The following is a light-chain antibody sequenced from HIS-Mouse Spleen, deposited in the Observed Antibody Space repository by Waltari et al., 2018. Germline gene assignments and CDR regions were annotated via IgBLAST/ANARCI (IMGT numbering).Light chain of an antibody. CDR1: QGIRND. Sequence: AIQMTQSPSSLSASLGDRVPLPCRASQGIRNDLGWYQQKPGKAPKLLIYAASSLQSGVPSRFSGSGSGTDFTLTISSLQPEDFATYYCLQDYNYPWTFGQGTKVEIK. CDR3: LQDYNYPWT. V-gene: IGKV1-6*01. CDR2: AAS. J-gene: IGKJ1*01.